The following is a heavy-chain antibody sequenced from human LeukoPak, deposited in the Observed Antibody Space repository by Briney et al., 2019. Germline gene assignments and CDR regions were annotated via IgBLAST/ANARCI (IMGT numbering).Heavy chain of an antibody. CDR1: GFTFDDYA. V-gene: IGHV3-9*01. CDR3: ARANYDFWAMVFVY. CDR2: ISWNSGSI. D-gene: IGHD3-3*01. Sequence: GGSLRLSCAASGFTFDDYAMHWVRQAPGKGLEWVSGISWNSGSIGYADSVKGRFTISRDNSKNTLYLQMNSLRAEDTAVYYCARANYDFWAMVFVYWGQGTLVTVSS. J-gene: IGHJ4*02.